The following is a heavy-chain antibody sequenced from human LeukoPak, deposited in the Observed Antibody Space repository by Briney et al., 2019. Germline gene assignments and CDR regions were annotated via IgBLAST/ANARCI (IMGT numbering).Heavy chain of an antibody. CDR3: ARGGSSGYCYG. V-gene: IGHV4-4*07. CDR1: GRSISSYY. Sequence: SETLSLTCTVSGRSISSYYWSWIRHPAGKGLEWIGRIYTSGSNNYNPSLKSQVTMSVNTSKNQFSLRLSSVTAADTAVYYGARGGSSGYCYGWGQGTLVTVSS. CDR2: IYTSGSN. D-gene: IGHD3-22*01. J-gene: IGHJ4*02.